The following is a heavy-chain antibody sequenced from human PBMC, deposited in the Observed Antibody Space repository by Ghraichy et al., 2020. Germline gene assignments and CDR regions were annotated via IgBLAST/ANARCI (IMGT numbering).Heavy chain of an antibody. D-gene: IGHD6-6*01. CDR3: ASGARDAFDI. CDR1: GGSFSGYY. V-gene: IGHV4-34*01. J-gene: IGHJ3*02. Sequence: SETPSLTCAVYGGSFSGYYWSWIRQPPGKGLEWIGEINHSGSTNYNPSLKSRVTISVDTSKNQFSLKLSSVTAADTAVYYCASGARDAFDIWGQGTMVTVSS. CDR2: INHSGST.